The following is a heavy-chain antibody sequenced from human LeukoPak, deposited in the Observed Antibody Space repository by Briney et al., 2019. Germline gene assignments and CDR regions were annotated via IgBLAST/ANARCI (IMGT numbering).Heavy chain of an antibody. CDR2: INGYSGNT. J-gene: IGHJ4*02. V-gene: IGHV1-18*04. Sequence: ASVKVSCKASEYTFTGYYMHWVRQAPGQGLEWMGWINGYSGNTNYAQKLQGRVTMTTDTSTSTAYMELRSLRSDDTAVYYCAREATGRTRRGPDYWGQGTLVTVSS. CDR3: AREATGRTRRGPDY. CDR1: EYTFTGYY. D-gene: IGHD5-12*01.